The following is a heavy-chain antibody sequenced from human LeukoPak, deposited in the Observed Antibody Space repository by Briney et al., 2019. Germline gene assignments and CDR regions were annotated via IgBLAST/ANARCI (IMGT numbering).Heavy chain of an antibody. CDR3: ARCGYSYGSGIRFWFDP. V-gene: IGHV4/OR15-8*01. J-gene: IGHJ5*02. Sequence: PSETLSLTCDVSGGSIDSTNWWNWVRQPPGKGLEWIGEIHHDGRINYNPSLKSRVTLSVDKSKNQFSLRLNSVTAADTAVYYCARCGYSYGSGIRFWFDPWGQGTLVTVSS. CDR1: GGSIDSTNW. CDR2: IHHDGRI. D-gene: IGHD5-18*01.